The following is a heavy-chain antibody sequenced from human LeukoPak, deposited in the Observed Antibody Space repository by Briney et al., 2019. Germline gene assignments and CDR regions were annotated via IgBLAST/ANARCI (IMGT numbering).Heavy chain of an antibody. D-gene: IGHD3-22*01. CDR2: IRSKANSYAT. Sequence: PGGSLRPSCAASGFTFSGSAMHWVRQASGKGLEWVGRIRSKANSYATAYAASVKGRFTISRDDSKNTAYLQMNSLKTEDTAAYYCTRPLYYYDSSDDYWGQGTLVAVSS. V-gene: IGHV3-73*01. CDR1: GFTFSGSA. CDR3: TRPLYYYDSSDDY. J-gene: IGHJ4*02.